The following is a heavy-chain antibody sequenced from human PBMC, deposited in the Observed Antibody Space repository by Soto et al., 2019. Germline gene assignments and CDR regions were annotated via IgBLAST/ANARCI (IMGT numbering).Heavy chain of an antibody. CDR1: GFTFDSFA. CDR3: AKGDTRDS. V-gene: IGHV3-9*01. Sequence: DVQLVESGGGLVQPGRSLRLSCAASGFTFDSFAMHWIRQVPGKGLEWVSSISWNSATLAYADSVKGRFTISRDNANNVVYLQMNSLRAEDTAFYYCAKGDTRDSWGQGTLVTVSS. J-gene: IGHJ4*02. D-gene: IGHD5-18*01. CDR2: ISWNSATL.